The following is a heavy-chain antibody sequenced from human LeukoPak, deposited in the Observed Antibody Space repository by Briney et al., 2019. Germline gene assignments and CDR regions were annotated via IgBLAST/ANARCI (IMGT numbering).Heavy chain of an antibody. J-gene: IGHJ4*02. V-gene: IGHV3-30*04. CDR1: GFTFSSYA. CDR2: ISYDGSNK. D-gene: IGHD4-17*01. Sequence: GGSLRLSCAASGFTFSSYAMHWVRQAPGKGLEWVAVISYDGSNKYYADSLKGRFTISRDNSKNTLYLQMDNLSVDDTAVFYCVNGESFYGDYGFDYWGQGTLVTVSS. CDR3: VNGESFYGDYGFDY.